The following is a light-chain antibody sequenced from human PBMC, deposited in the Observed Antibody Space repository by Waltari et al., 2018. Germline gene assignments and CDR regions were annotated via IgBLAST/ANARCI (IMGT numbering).Light chain of an antibody. J-gene: IGLJ1*01. CDR1: DSDAGAYNV. CDR3: SSYTTSNAPGV. CDR2: EDS. V-gene: IGLV2-14*01. Sequence: QSALTQPASVPGSPRQSFTIPGTRTDSDAGAYNVVYWYRQNPDKAPHLIIYEDSERPPGISDRFSGSKSDNTASLTISGLQADDEAVYYCSSYTTSNAPGVFGTGTKVTVL.